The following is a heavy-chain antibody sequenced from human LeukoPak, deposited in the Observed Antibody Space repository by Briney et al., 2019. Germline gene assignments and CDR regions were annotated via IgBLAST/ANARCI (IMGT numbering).Heavy chain of an antibody. CDR3: AKDRAVGATTRLFDY. Sequence: GGSLRLSCAASGFTFSSYAMSWVRQAPGKGLEWVSAISGSGGSTYYADSVKGRFTISRDNSKDTLYLQMNSLRAEDTAVYYCAKDRAVGATTRLFDYWGQGTLVTVSS. V-gene: IGHV3-23*01. J-gene: IGHJ4*02. CDR2: ISGSGGST. CDR1: GFTFSSYA. D-gene: IGHD1-26*01.